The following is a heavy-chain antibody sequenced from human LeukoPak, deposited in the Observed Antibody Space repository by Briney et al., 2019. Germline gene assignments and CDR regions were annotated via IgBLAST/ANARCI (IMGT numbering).Heavy chain of an antibody. CDR2: IYHSGST. CDR3: AGLLSDPDY. J-gene: IGHJ4*02. V-gene: IGHV4-38-2*01. CDR1: GYSISSGYY. Sequence: PSETLSLTCAVSGYSISSGYYWGWIRQPPGKGLEWIGSIYHSGSTYYNPSLKSRVTISVDTSKNQFSLKLSSVTAADTAVYYCAGLLSDPDYWGQGTLVTVSS. D-gene: IGHD1-26*01.